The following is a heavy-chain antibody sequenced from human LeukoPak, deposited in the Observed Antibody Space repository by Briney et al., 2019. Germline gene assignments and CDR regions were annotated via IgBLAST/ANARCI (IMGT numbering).Heavy chain of an antibody. J-gene: IGHJ6*02. CDR3: ARDLSYYDFWSGSGNYYYYGMDV. CDR2: IYTSGST. CDR1: GGSISSYY. D-gene: IGHD3-3*01. Sequence: SETLSLTCTVSGGSISSYYWSWIRQPAGKGLEWIGRIYTSGSTNYNPSLKSRVTMSVDTFKNQFSLKLSSVTAADTAVYYCARDLSYYDFWSGSGNYYYYGMDVWGQGTTVTVSS. V-gene: IGHV4-4*07.